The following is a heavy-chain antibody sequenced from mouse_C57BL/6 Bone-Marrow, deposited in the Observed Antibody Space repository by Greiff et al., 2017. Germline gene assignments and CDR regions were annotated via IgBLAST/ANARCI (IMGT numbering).Heavy chain of an antibody. J-gene: IGHJ2*01. D-gene: IGHD2-4*01. Sequence: EVKLMESGAELVRPGASVKLSCTASGFNIKDDYMHWVKQRPEQGLEWIGWIDPENGDTEYASKFQGKATITADTSSNTAYLQLSSLTSEDTAVYYCTPMITDYFDYWGQGTTLTVSS. V-gene: IGHV14-4*01. CDR2: IDPENGDT. CDR1: GFNIKDDY. CDR3: TPMITDYFDY.